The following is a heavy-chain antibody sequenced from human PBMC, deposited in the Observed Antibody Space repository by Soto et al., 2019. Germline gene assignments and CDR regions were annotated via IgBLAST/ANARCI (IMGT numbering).Heavy chain of an antibody. J-gene: IGHJ6*02. CDR2: ISYDGSNK. D-gene: IGHD6-13*01. CDR3: ASSSWQLAGGGGMDV. Sequence: QVQLVESGGGVVQPGRSLRLSCAASGLTFSSYAMHWVRQAPGKGLEWVAVISYDGSNKYYADSVKGRFTISRDNSKNTLYLQMISLRAEDTAVYYCASSSWQLAGGGGMDVWAQGTTVTVSS. CDR1: GLTFSSYA. V-gene: IGHV3-30-3*01.